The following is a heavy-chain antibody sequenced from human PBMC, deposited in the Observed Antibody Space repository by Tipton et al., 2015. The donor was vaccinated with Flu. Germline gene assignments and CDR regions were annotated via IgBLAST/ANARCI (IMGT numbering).Heavy chain of an antibody. J-gene: IGHJ3*02. V-gene: IGHV4-61*01. D-gene: IGHD3-3*01. Sequence: TLSLTCTVSGGSVSSGSYYWSWIRQPPGKGLEWIGYIYYSGSTNYNPSLKSRVTMSVDTSKNQFSLKLSSVTAADTAVYYCARDLSEWFDAFDIWGQGTMVTVSS. CDR3: ARDLSEWFDAFDI. CDR2: IYYSGST. CDR1: GGSVSSGSYY.